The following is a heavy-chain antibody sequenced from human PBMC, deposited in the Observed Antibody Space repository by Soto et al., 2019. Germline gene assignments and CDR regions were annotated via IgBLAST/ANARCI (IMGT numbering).Heavy chain of an antibody. CDR3: VKQQMRDMGEFDY. CDR2: ISVSSGST. CDR1: GFTFSNYA. D-gene: IGHD3-16*01. J-gene: IGHJ4*02. V-gene: IGHV3-23*01. Sequence: EVQLLESGGGLVQPGESLRLSCAVSGFTFSNYAMSWVRQVPGKGLEWVSIISVSSGSTYYADSVKGRFTISRDNSKNTLYLATHGRREEDPAVYYCVKQQMRDMGEFDYWGQGTLVTVSS.